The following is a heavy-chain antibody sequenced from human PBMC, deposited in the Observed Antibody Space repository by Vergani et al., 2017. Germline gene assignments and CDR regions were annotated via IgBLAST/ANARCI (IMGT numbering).Heavy chain of an antibody. Sequence: QLQLQESGPGLVKPSETLSLTCTVSGGSISSSSYYLGWLRQPPGKGLEWIGSIYYSGGTYYNPSLKSRVTISVDTSKNQFSLKLSSVTAADTAVYYCARHFLYYDYVWGSYRFNWFDPWGQGTLVTVSS. D-gene: IGHD3-16*02. CDR1: GGSISSSSYY. CDR3: ARHFLYYDYVWGSYRFNWFDP. V-gene: IGHV4-39*01. J-gene: IGHJ5*02. CDR2: IYYSGGT.